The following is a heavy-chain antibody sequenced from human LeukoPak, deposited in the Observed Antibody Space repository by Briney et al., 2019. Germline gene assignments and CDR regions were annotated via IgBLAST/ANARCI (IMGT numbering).Heavy chain of an antibody. CDR1: GGSISSYY. CDR2: IYYSGST. V-gene: IGHV4-59*01. J-gene: IGHJ4*02. D-gene: IGHD3-22*01. CDR3: ARERLGYYDRSGLDY. Sequence: SETLSLTCTVSGGSISSYYWNWIRQPPGKGLECLGYIYYSGSTNYNPSLKSRVTTSVDTSKNQFSLKLSSVTAADTAVYYCARERLGYYDRSGLDYWGQGTLVTVSS.